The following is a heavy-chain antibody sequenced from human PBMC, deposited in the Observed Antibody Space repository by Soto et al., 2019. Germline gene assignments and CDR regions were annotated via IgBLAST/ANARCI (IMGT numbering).Heavy chain of an antibody. V-gene: IGHV3-30*18. J-gene: IGHJ6*02. CDR2: ISYDGGNK. Sequence: GGSLRLSCAASGFTFSSYGMHWVRQAPGKGLEWVAVISYDGGNKYYADSVKGRFTISRDNSKNTLYLQMNSLRAEDTAVYYCAKDSSSGYYYYYGMDVWGQGTTVTVSS. D-gene: IGHD6-6*01. CDR3: AKDSSSGYYYYYGMDV. CDR1: GFTFSSYG.